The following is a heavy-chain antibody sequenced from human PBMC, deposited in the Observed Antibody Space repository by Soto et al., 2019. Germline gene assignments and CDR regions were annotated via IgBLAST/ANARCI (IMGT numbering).Heavy chain of an antibody. J-gene: IGHJ6*02. CDR2: ISYDGSNK. V-gene: IGHV3-30-3*01. Sequence: GGSLRLSCAASGFTFSSYAMHWVRQAPGKGLEWVAVISYDGSNKYYADSVKGRFTISRDNSKNTLYLQMNSLRAEDTAVYYCAREPAMIVVVIFYYYGMDVWGQGTTVTVSS. CDR3: AREPAMIVVVIFYYYGMDV. D-gene: IGHD3-22*01. CDR1: GFTFSSYA.